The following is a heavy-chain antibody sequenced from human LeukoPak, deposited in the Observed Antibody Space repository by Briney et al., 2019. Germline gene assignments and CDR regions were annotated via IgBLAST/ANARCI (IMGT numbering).Heavy chain of an antibody. V-gene: IGHV4-34*01. J-gene: IGHJ6*02. Sequence: PSETLSLTCAVYGGSFSGYYWSWIRQPPGKGLEWIGEINHSGSTNYNPSLKSRVTISVDTSKNQFSLKLSSVTAADTAVYYCARGMGLRFFAGPNYYYSGMDVWGQGPTVPASS. D-gene: IGHD3-3*01. CDR3: ARGMGLRFFAGPNYYYSGMDV. CDR1: GGSFSGYY. CDR2: INHSGST.